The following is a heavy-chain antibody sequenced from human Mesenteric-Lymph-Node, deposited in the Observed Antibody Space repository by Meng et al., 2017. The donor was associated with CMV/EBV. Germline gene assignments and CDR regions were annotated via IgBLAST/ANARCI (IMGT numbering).Heavy chain of an antibody. CDR1: GYSISSGYY. D-gene: IGHD2-8*01. CDR3: ARDLKGYCTNGVCYTGNWFDP. Sequence: SETLSLTCTVSGYSISSGYYWGWIRQPPGKGLEWIGSFYRWTTYYNPSLKSRVTISLDTSKNQFSLKLSSVTAADMAVYYCARDLKGYCTNGVCYTGNWFDPWGQGTLVTVSS. J-gene: IGHJ5*02. CDR2: FYRWTT. V-gene: IGHV4-38-2*02.